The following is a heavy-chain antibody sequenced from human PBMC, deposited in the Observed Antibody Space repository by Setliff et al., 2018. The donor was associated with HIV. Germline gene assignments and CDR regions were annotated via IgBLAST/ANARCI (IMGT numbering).Heavy chain of an antibody. D-gene: IGHD6-19*01. V-gene: IGHV3-23*01. J-gene: IGHJ5*02. CDR1: GFTFRNYW. Sequence: GGSLRLSCVASGFTFRNYWMTWVRQAPGKGLEWVSSISGSGGETYYADSVKGRFTISRDNSKNTLYLQISSLRGEDTAVYYCSKDWPRGWNWFDPWGQGTQVTVSS. CDR2: ISGSGGET. CDR3: SKDWPRGWNWFDP.